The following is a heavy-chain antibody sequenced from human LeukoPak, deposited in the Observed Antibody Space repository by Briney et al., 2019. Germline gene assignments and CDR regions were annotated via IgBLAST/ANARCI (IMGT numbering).Heavy chain of an antibody. CDR2: INPNSGGT. D-gene: IGHD1-7*01. J-gene: IGHJ4*02. CDR3: ARYFPPRRDDWNSIGFDY. V-gene: IGHV1-2*06. Sequence: ASVKVSCKASGYTFTGYYMHWVRQAPGQGLEWMGRINPNSGGTNYAQKFQGRVTMTRDTSISTAYKELSRLRSDDTAVYYCARYFPPRRDDWNSIGFDYWGQGTLVTVSS. CDR1: GYTFTGYY.